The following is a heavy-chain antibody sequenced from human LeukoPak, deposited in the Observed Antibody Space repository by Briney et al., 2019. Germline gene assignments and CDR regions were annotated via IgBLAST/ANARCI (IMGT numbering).Heavy chain of an antibody. CDR3: ARGRVRGYSYGYEFDY. J-gene: IGHJ4*02. Sequence: ASVKVSCRASGYTFTSYDINWVRQATGQGLEWMGWMNPNSGNTGYAQKFQGRVTMTRNTSISTAYMELSSLRSEDTAVYYCARGRVRGYSYGYEFDYWGQGTLVTVSS. CDR1: GYTFTSYD. CDR2: MNPNSGNT. V-gene: IGHV1-8*01. D-gene: IGHD5-18*01.